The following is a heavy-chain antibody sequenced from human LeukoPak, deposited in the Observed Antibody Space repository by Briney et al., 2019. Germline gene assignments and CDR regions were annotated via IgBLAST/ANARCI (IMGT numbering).Heavy chain of an antibody. Sequence: SETLSLTCTVSGGSISSYYWSWIRQPPGKGLEWIGEINHSGSTNYNPSLKSRVTISVDTSKNQFSLKLSSVTAADTAVYYCARRYSSSWRKGGWFDPWGQGTLVTVSS. D-gene: IGHD6-13*01. J-gene: IGHJ5*02. CDR3: ARRYSSSWRKGGWFDP. CDR1: GGSISSYY. CDR2: INHSGST. V-gene: IGHV4-34*01.